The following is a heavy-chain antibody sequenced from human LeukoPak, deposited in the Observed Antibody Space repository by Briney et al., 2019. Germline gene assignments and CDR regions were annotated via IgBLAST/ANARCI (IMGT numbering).Heavy chain of an antibody. D-gene: IGHD6-19*01. CDR3: ARDKGGSIAVAGTKNWFDP. J-gene: IGHJ5*02. Sequence: GASVKVSCKASGYTFTSYGISWVRQAPGQGLEWMGWISAYNGNTNYAQKLQGRVTMTTDTSTSTAYMELRSLRSDDTAVYYCARDKGGSIAVAGTKNWFDPWGQGTLVTVSS. CDR2: ISAYNGNT. CDR1: GYTFTSYG. V-gene: IGHV1-18*01.